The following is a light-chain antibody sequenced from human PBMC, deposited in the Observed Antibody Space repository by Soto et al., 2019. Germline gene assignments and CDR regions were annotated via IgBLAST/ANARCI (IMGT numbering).Light chain of an antibody. CDR2: DVS. CDR1: QSISGW. J-gene: IGKJ4*01. Sequence: DIQMTQSPSTLSASVGDRVTITCRASQSISGWLAWYQQKPGKAPKVLIYDVSSLESGVPSRFSGSGSGTEFTLTISSLQPGDSAIYYCQQYHSYPLSFGGGTKVDIK. V-gene: IGKV1-5*01. CDR3: QQYHSYPLS.